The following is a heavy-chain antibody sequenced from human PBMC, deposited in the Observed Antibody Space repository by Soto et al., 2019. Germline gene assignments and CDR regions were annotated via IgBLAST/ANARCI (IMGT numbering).Heavy chain of an antibody. CDR2: ISYDGSNK. Sequence: QVQLVESGGGVVQPGRSLRLSCAASGFTFSSYAMHWVRQAPGKGLEWVAVISYDGSNKYYADSVKGRFTISRDNSKNTLYLQMNSLRAEATAVYYCARDGPIYGSGWMSYWGQGTLVTVSS. CDR1: GFTFSSYA. CDR3: ARDGPIYGSGWMSY. J-gene: IGHJ4*02. D-gene: IGHD6-19*01. V-gene: IGHV3-30-3*01.